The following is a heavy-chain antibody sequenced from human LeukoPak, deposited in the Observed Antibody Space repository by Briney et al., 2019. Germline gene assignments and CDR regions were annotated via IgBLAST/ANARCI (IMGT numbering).Heavy chain of an antibody. CDR2: ISWNSGSI. CDR1: GFTFDDYT. CDR3: AKAPGSSIVGATGVDY. D-gene: IGHD1-26*01. Sequence: PGGSLRLSCAASGFTFDDYTMHWVRQAPGKGLEWVSGISWNSGSIGYADSVKGRFTISRDNAKNSLYLQMNSLRAEDTALYYCAKAPGSSIVGATGVDYWGQGTLVTVSS. V-gene: IGHV3-9*01. J-gene: IGHJ4*02.